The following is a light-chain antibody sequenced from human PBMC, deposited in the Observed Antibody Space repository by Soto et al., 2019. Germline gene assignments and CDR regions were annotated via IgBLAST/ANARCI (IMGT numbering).Light chain of an antibody. V-gene: IGKV1-39*01. CDR2: AAS. Sequence: DIQMTQSPSSLSASVGDRVTITCRASQSISSYLNWYQQKPGKAPKLLIYAASSLQSGVPSRCSGSGSGTDFTHTISSLQPEDFATYYCQQSYSTHTFGPGTKVDIK. CDR1: QSISSY. J-gene: IGKJ3*01. CDR3: QQSYSTHT.